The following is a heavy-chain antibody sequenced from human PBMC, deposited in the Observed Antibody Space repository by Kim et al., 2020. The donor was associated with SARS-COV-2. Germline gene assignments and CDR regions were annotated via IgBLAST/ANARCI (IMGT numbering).Heavy chain of an antibody. V-gene: IGHV3-23*01. J-gene: IGHJ4*02. D-gene: IGHD3-10*01. CDR2: INSGSGTT. CDR3: AKDRGVTSVHFGELDS. CDR1: GFTFSGYT. Sequence: GGSLRLSCAASGFTFSGYTINWVRQAPGKGLEWVSSINSGSGTTYYADSMKGRFTVSRDNSKNTLYLQMNYLRAEDTAVYYCAKDRGVTSVHFGELDSWGQGTLVTVSS.